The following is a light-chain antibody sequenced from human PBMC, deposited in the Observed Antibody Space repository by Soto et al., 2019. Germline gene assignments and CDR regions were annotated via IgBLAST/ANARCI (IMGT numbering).Light chain of an antibody. CDR3: SSYTSNSTLYV. Sequence: QSALTQPASVSGSPGQSITISCTGTSSDVGAYNYVSWYQQHPGKAPRLMIYDVSNRPSGVSNRFSGSKSGNTASLTISGLQVEDEADYYCSSYTSNSTLYVFGTGTKLTVL. CDR1: SSDVGAYNY. J-gene: IGLJ1*01. V-gene: IGLV2-14*01. CDR2: DVS.